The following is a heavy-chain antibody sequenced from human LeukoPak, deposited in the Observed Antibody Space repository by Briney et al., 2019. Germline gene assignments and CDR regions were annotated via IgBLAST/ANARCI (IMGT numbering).Heavy chain of an antibody. D-gene: IGHD3-9*01. J-gene: IGHJ5*02. Sequence: SSETLSLTCTVSGGPISSYHWSWIRQPPGKGLEWIGYIYYSGGSTKYNPSLKSRVTISVDTSKNQFSLKLSSVTAADTAVYYCAILTTGYFGWFDPWGQGTLVTVSS. CDR3: AILTTGYFGWFDP. CDR2: IYYSGGST. CDR1: GGPISSYH. V-gene: IGHV4-59*01.